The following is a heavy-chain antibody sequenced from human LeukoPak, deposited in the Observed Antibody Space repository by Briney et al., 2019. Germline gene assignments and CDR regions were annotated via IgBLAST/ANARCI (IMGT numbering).Heavy chain of an antibody. CDR3: ATSNDVKIAPFDH. D-gene: IGHD2-21*01. CDR1: GVSMSAYQ. V-gene: IGHV4-4*09. Sequence: SETLSLTCTVSGVSMSAYQWSWVRQSPEKGLEWIGCINTKGETSYNPSLKSRVTTSVDTSKSQFSLRLTSVTAADTAVYYCATSNDVKIAPFDHWGQGAPVTVSS. CDR2: INTKGET. J-gene: IGHJ4*02.